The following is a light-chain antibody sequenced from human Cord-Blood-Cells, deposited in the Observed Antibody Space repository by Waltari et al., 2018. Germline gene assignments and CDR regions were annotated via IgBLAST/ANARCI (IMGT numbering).Light chain of an antibody. J-gene: IGLJ2*01. CDR2: DVS. CDR1: SSDVGGYNY. CDR3: CSDAGSYTLV. Sequence: QSALTQPRSVSGSPGQSVTISCTGTSSDVGGYNYVSWSQHHPVKAPKLMIYDVSKRPSGVPDRFSGSKSGNTASLTISGLQAEDEADYYCCSDAGSYTLVFGGGTKLTVL. V-gene: IGLV2-11*01.